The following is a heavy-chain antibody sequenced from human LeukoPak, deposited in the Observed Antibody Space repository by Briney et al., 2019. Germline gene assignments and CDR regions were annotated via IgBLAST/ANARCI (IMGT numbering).Heavy chain of an antibody. CDR2: MNPNSGNT. CDR3: ASGVVPAAIRDGVDP. Sequence: ASVKVSCKASGYTFTSYDINWVRQATGQGLEWMGWMNPNSGNTGYAQKFQGRVTMTRNTSISTAYMELSSLRSEDTAVYYCASGVVPAAIRDGVDPWGQETLVTVSS. D-gene: IGHD2-2*01. CDR1: GYTFTSYD. J-gene: IGHJ5*02. V-gene: IGHV1-8*01.